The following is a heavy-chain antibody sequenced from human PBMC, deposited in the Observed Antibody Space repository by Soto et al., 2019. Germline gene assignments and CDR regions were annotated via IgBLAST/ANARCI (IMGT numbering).Heavy chain of an antibody. J-gene: IGHJ4*02. CDR3: ANPRGGLDTDRVPFDD. D-gene: IGHD5-18*01. Sequence: EVQLLESGGGLVQPGGSLRLSCAASGFTFSSYAMSWVHQAPGKGLEWVSAISGSGGSTYYADSVKGRFTISRDNSKNTLYLQMNSLRAEDTAEYYCANPRGGLDTDRVPFDDWGQGTLVTVSS. V-gene: IGHV3-23*01. CDR2: ISGSGGST. CDR1: GFTFSSYA.